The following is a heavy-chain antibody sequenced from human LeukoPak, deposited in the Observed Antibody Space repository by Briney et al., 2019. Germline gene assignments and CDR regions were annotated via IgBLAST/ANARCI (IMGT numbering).Heavy chain of an antibody. CDR2: IYSGGST. Sequence: PGGSPRLSCAASGFTVSSNYMSWVRQAPGKGLEWVSVIYSGGSTYYADSVKGRFTISRDNSKNTLYLQMNSLRAEDTAVYYCAREVSRGFGELSSHLFDYWGQGTLVTVSS. CDR3: AREVSRGFGELSSHLFDY. D-gene: IGHD3-10*01. CDR1: GFTVSSNY. V-gene: IGHV3-53*01. J-gene: IGHJ4*02.